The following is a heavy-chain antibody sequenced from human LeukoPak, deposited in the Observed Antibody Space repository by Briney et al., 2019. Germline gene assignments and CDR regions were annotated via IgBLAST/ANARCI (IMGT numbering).Heavy chain of an antibody. J-gene: IGHJ4*02. CDR2: IKQDGSEK. D-gene: IGHD6-19*01. V-gene: IGHV3-7*01. CDR3: ARDVSGWAHYYFDY. CDR1: GFTFSSYW. Sequence: GGSLGLSCAASGFTFSSYWMSWVRQAPGKGLEWVANIKQDGSEKYYVDSVKGRFTISRDNAKNSLYLQMNSLRAEDTAVYYCARDVSGWAHYYFDYWGQGTLVTVSS.